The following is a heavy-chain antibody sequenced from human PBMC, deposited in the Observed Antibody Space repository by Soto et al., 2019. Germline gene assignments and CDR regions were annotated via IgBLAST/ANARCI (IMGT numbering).Heavy chain of an antibody. CDR2: ISYDGSNK. D-gene: IGHD6-19*01. Sequence: QVQLVESGGGVVQPGRSLRLSCAASGFTFSSYAMHWVRQAPGKGLEWVAVISYDGSNKYYADSVKGRFTISRDNSKNTLYLQMDSLRAEDTAVYYWAGQYCSGWYAQPEYWGQGTLVTVCS. J-gene: IGHJ4*02. CDR3: AGQYCSGWYAQPEY. V-gene: IGHV3-30-3*01. CDR1: GFTFSSYA.